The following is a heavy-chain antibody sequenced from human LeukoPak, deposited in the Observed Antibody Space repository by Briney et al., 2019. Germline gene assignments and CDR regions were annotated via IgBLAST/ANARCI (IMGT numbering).Heavy chain of an antibody. D-gene: IGHD2-15*01. V-gene: IGHV3-23*01. CDR1: GFTFSTHA. CDR3: AARPGEVAVPYDY. Sequence: GGSLRLSCAASGFTFSTHAMTWVRQAPGKGLEWVSLISRGGDVTYYADSVKGRFTISRDGSKNTLYLQMHSLRAEDTAVYYCAARPGEVAVPYDYWGQGTLVTVSS. J-gene: IGHJ4*02. CDR2: ISRGGDVT.